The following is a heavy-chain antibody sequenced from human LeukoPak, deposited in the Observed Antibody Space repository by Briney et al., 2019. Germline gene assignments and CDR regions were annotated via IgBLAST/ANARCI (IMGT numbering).Heavy chain of an antibody. V-gene: IGHV3-48*03. J-gene: IGHJ4*02. D-gene: IGHD2-15*01. CDR3: ARSGGAYKPFDL. CDR2: ISDKGGI. CDR1: GFIFSSFE. Sequence: PGGSLRLSCEASGFIFSSFELNWVRQAPGKGPEWVSHISDKGGITYADSVNGRFTITRDNAKNALYLRMTSPRVEDTAVYYWARSGGAYKPFDLWGQGTLVTVSS.